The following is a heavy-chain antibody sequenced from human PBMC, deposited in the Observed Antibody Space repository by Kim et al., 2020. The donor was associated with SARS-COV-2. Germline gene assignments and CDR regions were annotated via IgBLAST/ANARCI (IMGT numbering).Heavy chain of an antibody. CDR2: TRNKADTYTT. J-gene: IGHJ4*02. V-gene: IGHV3-72*01. CDR3: ARSGMSCRGCHCYCDS. CDR1: GFTFSDHF. D-gene: IGHD2-15*01. Sequence: GGSLRLSCAASGFTFSDHFMDWVRQAPGKGLEWVARTRNKADTYTTAYSASVKGRFTISRADSKNSLYLQMNSLKTEDTTVYYCARSGMSCRGCHCYCDSWGQGTLVTVSS.